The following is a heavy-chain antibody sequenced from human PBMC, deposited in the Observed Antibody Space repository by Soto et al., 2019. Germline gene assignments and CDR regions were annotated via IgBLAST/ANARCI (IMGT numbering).Heavy chain of an antibody. D-gene: IGHD3-22*01. CDR1: GYTFTGYY. J-gene: IGHJ4*02. CDR3: ARVITYHDDSSGYHPPAVFDS. Sequence: RASVKVSCKASGYTFTGYYMYWVRQAPGQGLEWMGWINPNSGGTNYAQKFQGRVTMTTDTSISTAYMELSRLRSDDTAMYYCARVITYHDDSSGYHPPAVFDSWGQGTLVTVSS. CDR2: INPNSGGT. V-gene: IGHV1-2*02.